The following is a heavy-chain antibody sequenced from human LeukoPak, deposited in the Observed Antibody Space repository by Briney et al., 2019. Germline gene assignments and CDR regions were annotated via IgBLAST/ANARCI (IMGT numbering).Heavy chain of an antibody. D-gene: IGHD3-22*01. CDR2: IYYSGST. J-gene: IGHJ4*02. CDR3: ARGGPGSTYYYDSSGDYFGY. Sequence: SETLSLTCTVSGGSISSYYWSWLRQPPGKGLEWIGYIYYSGSTNYNPSLKSRVTISVDTSKNQFSLKLSSVTAADTAVYYCARGGPGSTYYYDSSGDYFGYWGQGTLVTVSS. CDR1: GGSISSYY. V-gene: IGHV4-59*01.